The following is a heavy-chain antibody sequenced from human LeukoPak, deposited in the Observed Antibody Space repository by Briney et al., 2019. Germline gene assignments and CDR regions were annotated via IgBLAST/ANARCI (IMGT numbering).Heavy chain of an antibody. D-gene: IGHD1-26*01. CDR2: INHSGST. Sequence: SETLSLTCAVYGGSFSGYYWSWIRQPPGKGLEWIGEINHSGSTNYNPSLKSRVTISVDTSKNQFSLKLSSVTAADTAVYYCARAPGWVAELRNWGQGTPVTVSS. CDR1: GGSFSGYY. V-gene: IGHV4-34*01. J-gene: IGHJ4*02. CDR3: ARAPGWVAELRN.